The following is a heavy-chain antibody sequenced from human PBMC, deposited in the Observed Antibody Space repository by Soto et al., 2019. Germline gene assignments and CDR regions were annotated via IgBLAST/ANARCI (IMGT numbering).Heavy chain of an antibody. V-gene: IGHV1-3*01. Sequence: ASVKVSCKASGYSLSNYAMHWLRRAPGHRLEWMGWINGGNGNTEYSQKFQGRVTITRDTSASTAYMELNSLRSEDTAVYYCARVGTSSWDFGYWGQGTLVTVSS. D-gene: IGHD6-13*01. J-gene: IGHJ4*02. CDR1: GYSLSNYA. CDR2: INGGNGNT. CDR3: ARVGTSSWDFGY.